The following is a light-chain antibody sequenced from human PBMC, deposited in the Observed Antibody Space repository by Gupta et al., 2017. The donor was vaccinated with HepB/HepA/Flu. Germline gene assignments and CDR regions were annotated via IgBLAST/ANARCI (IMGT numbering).Light chain of an antibody. J-gene: IGKJ1*01. V-gene: IGKV3-15*01. CDR3: QQYNNWPRT. Sequence: EILMTQSPATLSVYPGERATLSCRASQSVNSNLAWYQYKPGQAPRLLIYGASTRATGFPARVSGSGSGTEFTLTISSLQSEDFAVYYCQQYNNWPRTFGQGTKVEIK. CDR1: QSVNSN. CDR2: GAS.